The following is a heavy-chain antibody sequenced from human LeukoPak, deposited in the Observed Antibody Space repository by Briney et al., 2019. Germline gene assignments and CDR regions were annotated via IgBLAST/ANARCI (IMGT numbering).Heavy chain of an antibody. CDR2: IYYSGSI. CDR1: GGSISSYY. J-gene: IGHJ3*02. V-gene: IGHV4-59*01. CDR3: AREHRYCSGDSCYSDAYDI. Sequence: PSETLSLTCTVSGGSISSYYWSWIRQPPGKGLEWIGYIYYSGSINYNPSLKSRVTISIDTSKNQFSLKLTSMTAADTAVYYCAREHRYCSGDSCYSDAYDIWGQGTMVTVSS. D-gene: IGHD2-15*01.